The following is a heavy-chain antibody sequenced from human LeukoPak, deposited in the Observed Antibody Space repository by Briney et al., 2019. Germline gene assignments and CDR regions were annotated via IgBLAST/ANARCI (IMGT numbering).Heavy chain of an antibody. CDR1: GGSISNSNYY. D-gene: IGHD3-10*01. V-gene: IGHV4-39*07. Sequence: PSETVSLTCTVSGGSISNSNYYWGWIRQPPGKGLEWIGSIYHSGSTYYNPSLKSRVTISVDTSKNQFSLKLSSVTAADTAVYYCARTYYGPLDHRGPFAPWGQGTLVTVSS. J-gene: IGHJ5*02. CDR2: IYHSGST. CDR3: ARTYYGPLDHRGPFAP.